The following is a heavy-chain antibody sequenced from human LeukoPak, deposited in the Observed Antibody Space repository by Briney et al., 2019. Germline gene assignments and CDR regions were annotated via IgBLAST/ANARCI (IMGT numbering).Heavy chain of an antibody. V-gene: IGHV4-34*01. Sequence: SETLSLTCAVYGGSFSGYYWSWIRQPPGKGLEWIGSIYHSGSTYYNPSLKSRVTISVDTSRNQFSLKLSSVTAADTAVYYCARGGDGYPFDYWGQGTLVTVSS. CDR1: GGSFSGYY. D-gene: IGHD5-24*01. J-gene: IGHJ4*02. CDR3: ARGGDGYPFDY. CDR2: IYHSGST.